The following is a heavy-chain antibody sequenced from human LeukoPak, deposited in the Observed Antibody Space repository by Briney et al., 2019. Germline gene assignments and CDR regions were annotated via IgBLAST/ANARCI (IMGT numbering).Heavy chain of an antibody. D-gene: IGHD3-10*01. CDR3: ARSFGSGNYFDY. CDR1: GGSISTYY. Sequence: MASETLSLTCTVSGGSISTYYWSWIRQPPGKGLEWIGYIYYSGSANYNPSLKSRVTISIDTSKNQFSLKLSSVTAADTAVYYCARSFGSGNYFDYWGQGTLVTVSS. V-gene: IGHV4-59*01. CDR2: IYYSGSA. J-gene: IGHJ4*02.